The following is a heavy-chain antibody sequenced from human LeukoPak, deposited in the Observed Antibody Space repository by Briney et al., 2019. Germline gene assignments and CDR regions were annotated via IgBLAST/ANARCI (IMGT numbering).Heavy chain of an antibody. D-gene: IGHD3-22*01. J-gene: IGHJ4*02. Sequence: GESLKISCKGSGCSFTSYWIGWVRQMPGKGLEWMGIIYPGDSDTRYSPSFQGQVTISADKSISTAYLQWSSLKASDTAMYYCARHFDYYDSSGYCFDYWGQGTLVTVSS. CDR3: ARHFDYYDSSGYCFDY. CDR2: IYPGDSDT. CDR1: GCSFTSYW. V-gene: IGHV5-51*01.